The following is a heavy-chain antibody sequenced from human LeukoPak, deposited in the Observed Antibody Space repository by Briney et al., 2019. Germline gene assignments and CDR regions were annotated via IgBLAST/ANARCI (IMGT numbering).Heavy chain of an antibody. J-gene: IGHJ4*02. D-gene: IGHD3-22*01. V-gene: IGHV4-34*01. Sequence: SETLSLTCGVYGESFSGDFWTWLRQAPGKGLEWIGEINQRGRTNYSPSLTGRVTISVDTSMNQFSLQLRSVTAADTALYYCARGQYDSGGYHYGIRAFYFDYWGQGILVTVSS. CDR2: INQRGRT. CDR1: GESFSGDF. CDR3: ARGQYDSGGYHYGIRAFYFDY.